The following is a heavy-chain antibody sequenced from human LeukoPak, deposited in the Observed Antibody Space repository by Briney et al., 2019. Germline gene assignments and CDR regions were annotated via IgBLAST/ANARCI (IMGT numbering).Heavy chain of an antibody. CDR3: ARDVTTHYYYGMDV. D-gene: IGHD4-17*01. V-gene: IGHV3-21*01. CDR2: ISSSSSYI. J-gene: IGHJ6*02. Sequence: GGSLRLSCAASGFTFSSYSMNWVRQAPGKGLEWVSSISSSSSYIYYADSVKGRFTISRDNAKNSLYLQMNSLRAEGTAVYYCARDVTTHYYYGMDVWGQGTTVTVSS. CDR1: GFTFSSYS.